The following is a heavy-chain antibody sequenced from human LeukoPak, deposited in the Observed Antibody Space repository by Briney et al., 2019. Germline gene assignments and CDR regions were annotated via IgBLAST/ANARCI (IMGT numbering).Heavy chain of an antibody. J-gene: IGHJ4*02. Sequence: SETLSLTCTVSGGSISSGGYYWTWIRQHPGKGLEWIGYIYYTGSTYYNPSLKSRLSISVDTSKNQFSLKLSSVTAADTAVYYCAALYGDYGVIDYWGQGTLATVSS. CDR3: AALYGDYGVIDY. CDR2: IYYTGST. D-gene: IGHD4-17*01. V-gene: IGHV4-31*03. CDR1: GGSISSGGYY.